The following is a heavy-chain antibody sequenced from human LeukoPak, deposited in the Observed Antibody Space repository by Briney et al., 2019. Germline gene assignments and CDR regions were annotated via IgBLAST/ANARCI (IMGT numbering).Heavy chain of an antibody. J-gene: IGHJ6*03. CDR1: GYTFTSHG. CDR2: ISTYNGNK. CDR3: ARGEYYSYYYMDV. V-gene: IGHV1-18*01. Sequence: ASVKVSCKAAGYTFTSHGISWVRQAPGQGLEWMGWISTYNGNKNYAQKLQGRVSMTTDTSTSTAYMDLRSLRSDDTAVYYCARGEYYSYYYMDVWGKGTTVTVSS.